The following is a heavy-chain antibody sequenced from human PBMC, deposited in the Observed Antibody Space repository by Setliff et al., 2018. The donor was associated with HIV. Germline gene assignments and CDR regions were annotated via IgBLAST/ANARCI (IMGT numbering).Heavy chain of an antibody. CDR1: GGSISNSRYY. CDR3: ARVRGVDPLLVTASDAFSI. Sequence: LSLTCTVSGGSISNSRYYWSWIRQPPGKGLEWIGSIYYSGTTYYNPSLASRATLSLDTSKNQFSLRLSSVSAADTAIYYCARVRGVDPLLVTASDAFSIWGQGTMVTVSS. J-gene: IGHJ3*02. V-gene: IGHV4-39*07. D-gene: IGHD2-21*02. CDR2: IYYSGTT.